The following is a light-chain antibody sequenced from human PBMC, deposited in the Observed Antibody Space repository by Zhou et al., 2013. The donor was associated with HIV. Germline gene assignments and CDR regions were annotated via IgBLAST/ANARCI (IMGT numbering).Light chain of an antibody. CDR1: QSVSNNY. CDR2: GAS. CDR3: QQYGGSPKT. J-gene: IGKJ1*01. V-gene: IGKV3-20*01. Sequence: EIVLTRSPGTLSLSPGERVTLSCRASQSVSNNYLAWYQQKPGQAPSLLIFGASSRATGIPDRFSGSGSGTDFTLSISRLEPEDFAVYYCQQYGGSPKTFGQGTKVEIK.